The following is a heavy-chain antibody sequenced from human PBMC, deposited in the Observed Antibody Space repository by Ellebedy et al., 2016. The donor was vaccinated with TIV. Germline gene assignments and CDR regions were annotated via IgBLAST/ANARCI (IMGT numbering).Heavy chain of an antibody. D-gene: IGHD2-2*01. CDR1: GFTFSSYA. CDR3: ARAGVPAAIGAYYYYGMDV. Sequence: GESLKISCAASGFTFSSYAMHWVRQAPGKGLEWVAVISYDGSNKSYADSVKGRFTISRDNSKNTLYLQMNSLRAEDTAVYYCARAGVPAAIGAYYYYGMDVWGQGTTVTVSS. CDR2: ISYDGSNK. V-gene: IGHV3-30-3*01. J-gene: IGHJ6*02.